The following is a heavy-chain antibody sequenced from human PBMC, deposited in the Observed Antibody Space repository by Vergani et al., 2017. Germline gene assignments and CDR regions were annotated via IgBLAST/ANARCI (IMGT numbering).Heavy chain of an antibody. V-gene: IGHV4-59*08. Sequence: QVQLQESGPGLVKSSETLSLTCSVSFDSIRNLYCNWIRQPPGKGLEWIGSIHYSENTNYNPSLKSRVAISVDTSKNQFSLKVTSVTAADTDVYFCARQRPGSGWSPGDFDDWGQGILVTVSS. D-gene: IGHD6-19*01. CDR3: ARQRPGSGWSPGDFDD. J-gene: IGHJ4*02. CDR1: FDSIRNLY. CDR2: IHYSENT.